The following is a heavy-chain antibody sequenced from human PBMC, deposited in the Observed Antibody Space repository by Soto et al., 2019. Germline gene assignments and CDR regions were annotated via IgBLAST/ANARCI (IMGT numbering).Heavy chain of an antibody. Sequence: SETLSLTCSVSGGSISSGYYYWSWIRQPPGKGLEWIGNIYYSGNTYYNPALNNRISLSLDTSQNQFSLKLLSVTAADTAIYYCARSGVTGIAIPSHWFDPWGQGTLVTVSS. D-gene: IGHD2-21*02. CDR1: GGSISSGYYY. J-gene: IGHJ5*02. V-gene: IGHV4-30-4*01. CDR2: IYYSGNT. CDR3: ARSGVTGIAIPSHWFDP.